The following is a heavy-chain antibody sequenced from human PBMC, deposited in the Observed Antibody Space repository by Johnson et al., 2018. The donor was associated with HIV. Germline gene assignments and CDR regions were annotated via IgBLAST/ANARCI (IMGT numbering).Heavy chain of an antibody. CDR3: AKDWRITYYNFWSGFFFDAFDI. CDR2: ISWNSGSI. V-gene: IGHV3-9*01. D-gene: IGHD3-3*01. J-gene: IGHJ3*02. CDR1: GFTFDDYA. Sequence: VQLVESGGGVVQPGGSLRLSCAASGFTFDDYAMHWVRQAPGKGLEWVSGISWNSGSIGYADSVKGRFTISRDNAKNSLYLQMNSLRAEDTALYYCAKDWRITYYNFWSGFFFDAFDIWGQGTMVTVSS.